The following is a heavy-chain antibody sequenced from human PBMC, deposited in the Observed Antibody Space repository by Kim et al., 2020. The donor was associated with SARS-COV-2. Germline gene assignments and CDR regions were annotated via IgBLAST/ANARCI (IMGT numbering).Heavy chain of an antibody. CDR2: IYPGDSDT. J-gene: IGHJ6*02. CDR1: GYSFTSYW. Sequence: GESLKISCKGSGYSFTSYWIGWVRQMPGKGLEWMGIIYPGDSDTRYSPSFQGQVTISADKSISTAYLQWSSLKASDTAMYYCARSSSSWDYYYYGMDVWGQGTTVTVSS. D-gene: IGHD6-13*01. V-gene: IGHV5-51*01. CDR3: ARSSSSWDYYYYGMDV.